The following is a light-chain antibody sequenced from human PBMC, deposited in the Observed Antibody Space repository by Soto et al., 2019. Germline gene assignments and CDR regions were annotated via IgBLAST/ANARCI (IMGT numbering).Light chain of an antibody. CDR1: QSISSW. V-gene: IGKV1-5*03. Sequence: DIQMTQSPSTLSASVGDRVTITCRASQSISSWLAWYQQKPGKAPKLLIYKASSLESGVPSRFSGSGSGTEFTRTISSLQPDEFATYYCQQYNSYPWTFGQGTKVEIK. CDR3: QQYNSYPWT. CDR2: KAS. J-gene: IGKJ1*01.